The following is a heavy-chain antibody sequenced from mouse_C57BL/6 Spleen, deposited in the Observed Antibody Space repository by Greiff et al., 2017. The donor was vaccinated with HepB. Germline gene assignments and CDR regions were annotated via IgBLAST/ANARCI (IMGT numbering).Heavy chain of an antibody. V-gene: IGHV1-52*01. Sequence: VQLQQPGAELVRPGSSVKLSCKASGYTFTSYWMHWVKQRPIQGLEWIGNIDPSDSETHYNQKFKDKATLTVDKSSSTAYMQLSSLTSEDSAVYYCARETEDYDAMDYWGQGTSVTVSS. CDR1: GYTFTSYW. CDR3: ARETEDYDAMDY. J-gene: IGHJ4*01. CDR2: IDPSDSET. D-gene: IGHD1-1*02.